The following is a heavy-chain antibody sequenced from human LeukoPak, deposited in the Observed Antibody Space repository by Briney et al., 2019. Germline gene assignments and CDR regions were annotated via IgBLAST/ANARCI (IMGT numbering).Heavy chain of an antibody. D-gene: IGHD3-3*01. CDR1: GFTFSSYS. CDR3: ARDERFLEWLQDYYYHGMDV. Sequence: GGSLRLSCAASGFTFSSYSMNWVRQAPGKGLEWVSSISSSSSYIYYADSVKGRFTISRDNAKNSLYLQMNSLRVEDTAVYYCARDERFLEWLQDYYYHGMDVWGQGTTVTVSS. V-gene: IGHV3-21*01. J-gene: IGHJ6*02. CDR2: ISSSSSYI.